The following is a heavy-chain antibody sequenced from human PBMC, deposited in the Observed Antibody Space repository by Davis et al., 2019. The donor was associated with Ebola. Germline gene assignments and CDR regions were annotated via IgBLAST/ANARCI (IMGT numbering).Heavy chain of an antibody. Sequence: GGSLRLSCAGSGFAFGDYAMHWVRQAPGKGLEWVSGISWNSDSIVYADSVKGRFTISRDNSKNTLYLQMNGLRVEDTAIYYCAKDNRNIWSEVWGQGTMVTVSS. D-gene: IGHD2-8*02. CDR3: AKDNRNIWSEV. CDR2: ISWNSDSI. V-gene: IGHV3-9*01. CDR1: GFAFGDYA. J-gene: IGHJ3*01.